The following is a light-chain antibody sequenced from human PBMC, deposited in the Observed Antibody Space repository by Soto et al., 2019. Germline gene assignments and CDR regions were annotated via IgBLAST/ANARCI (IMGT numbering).Light chain of an antibody. J-gene: IGLJ2*01. CDR3: SSYTSSNTLI. Sequence: QSVLTQPASVSGSPGQSITISCTGTSSDIGDYNYVSWYQQHPGEAPKLMIYEVSNRPSGVSNRFSGSKSGNTAFLTISGLQAEDEADYSCSSYTSSNTLIFGGGTQLTVL. CDR1: SSDIGDYNY. V-gene: IGLV2-14*01. CDR2: EVS.